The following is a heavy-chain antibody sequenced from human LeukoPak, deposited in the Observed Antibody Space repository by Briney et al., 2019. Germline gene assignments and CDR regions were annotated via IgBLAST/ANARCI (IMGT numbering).Heavy chain of an antibody. D-gene: IGHD3-22*01. V-gene: IGHV1-2*02. CDR2: INPNSGGT. Sequence: GASVKVSCKVSGYTLTELSMHWVRQAPGKGLEWMGWINPNSGGTNYAQKFQGRVTMTRDTSISTAYMELSRLRSDDTAVYYCARALKGESSGYYYRSDKNDYWGQGTLVTVSS. CDR3: ARALKGESSGYYYRSDKNDY. J-gene: IGHJ4*02. CDR1: GYTLTELS.